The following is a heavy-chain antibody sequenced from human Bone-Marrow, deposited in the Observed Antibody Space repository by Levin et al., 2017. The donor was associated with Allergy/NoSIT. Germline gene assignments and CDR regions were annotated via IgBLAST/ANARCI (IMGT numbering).Heavy chain of an antibody. CDR1: GGSIASSTHY. Sequence: SETLSLTCSVSGGSIASSTHYWAWIRQPPGTGLEWIGSIHSNGNTFYNPSLESRVTASIDTSKNQFSLKVNSVTVADTAVYYCARQPGDLNTDVGWGLYDYYYYMDVWGTGTTVTVSS. CDR3: ARQPGDLNTDVGWGLYDYYYYMDV. J-gene: IGHJ6*03. D-gene: IGHD1-26*01. V-gene: IGHV4-39*01. CDR2: IHSNGNT.